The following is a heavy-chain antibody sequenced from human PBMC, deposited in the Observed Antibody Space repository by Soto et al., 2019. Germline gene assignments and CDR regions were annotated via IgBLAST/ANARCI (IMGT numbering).Heavy chain of an antibody. Sequence: PGGSLRLSCAASGFPFSSYVMAWVRQAPGKGLEWVANIKQDGSEKFYVDSVKGRFTISRDNAKNSLYLQMNSLRAEDTAVYYCASANPTRAIDYWGQGTLVTVSS. J-gene: IGHJ4*02. CDR3: ASANPTRAIDY. CDR1: GFPFSSYV. CDR2: IKQDGSEK. V-gene: IGHV3-7*01. D-gene: IGHD2-15*01.